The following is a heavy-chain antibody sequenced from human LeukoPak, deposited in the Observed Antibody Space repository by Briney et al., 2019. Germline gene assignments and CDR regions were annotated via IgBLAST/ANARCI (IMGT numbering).Heavy chain of an antibody. CDR3: ASVVNGKYSGSYPGPYYFDY. CDR2: IYSGGST. CDR1: GFTVSSNY. Sequence: GGSLRLSCAASGFTVSSNYMSWVRQAPGKGLEWVSVIYSGGSTYYADSVKGRFTISRDNSKNTLYLQMNSLRAEDTAVYYCASVVNGKYSGSYPGPYYFDYWGQGTLVTVSS. D-gene: IGHD1-26*01. V-gene: IGHV3-66*01. J-gene: IGHJ4*02.